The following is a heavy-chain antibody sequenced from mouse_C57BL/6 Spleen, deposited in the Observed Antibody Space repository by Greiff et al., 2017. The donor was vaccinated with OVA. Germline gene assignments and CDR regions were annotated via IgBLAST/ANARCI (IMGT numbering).Heavy chain of an antibody. Sequence: EVKLVESGGGLVKPGGSLKLSCAASGFTFSSYAMSWVRQTPEKRLEWVATISDGGSYTYYPDNVKGRFTISRDNAKNNLYLQMSHLKSEDTAMYYCARDGDYDGEAWFAYWGQGTLVTVSA. CDR3: ARDGDYDGEAWFAY. V-gene: IGHV5-4*01. D-gene: IGHD2-4*01. J-gene: IGHJ3*01. CDR2: ISDGGSYT. CDR1: GFTFSSYA.